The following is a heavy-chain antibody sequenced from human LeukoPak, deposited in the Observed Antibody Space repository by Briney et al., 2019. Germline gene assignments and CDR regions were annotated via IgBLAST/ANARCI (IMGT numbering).Heavy chain of an antibody. CDR1: GFTFSSYS. D-gene: IGHD5-12*01. V-gene: IGHV3-21*04. CDR3: ARAVDMGIRSRPGDY. J-gene: IGHJ4*02. CDR2: ISSSSNYI. Sequence: GGSLRLSRAASGFTFSSYSMNWVRQAPGRGLEWVSSISSSSNYIYYADSLKGRFTISRDNAKNSLYLQMNSLRAEDTAVYYCARAVDMGIRSRPGDYWGQGTRVTVSS.